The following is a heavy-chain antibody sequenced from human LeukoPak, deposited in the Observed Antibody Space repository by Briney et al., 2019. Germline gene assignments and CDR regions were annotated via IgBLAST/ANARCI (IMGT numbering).Heavy chain of an antibody. Sequence: SGGSLRLSCETSGFSFSTYWMSWVRQPPGKGLEWVANIRQDGSEKYYVDSVKGRFTISRDNAKNSLYLQMNCLRAEDTAVYYCAREMLAAVAAQSWGQGALVTVSS. CDR2: IRQDGSEK. CDR3: AREMLAAVAAQS. J-gene: IGHJ5*02. D-gene: IGHD6-19*01. V-gene: IGHV3-7*01. CDR1: GFSFSTYW.